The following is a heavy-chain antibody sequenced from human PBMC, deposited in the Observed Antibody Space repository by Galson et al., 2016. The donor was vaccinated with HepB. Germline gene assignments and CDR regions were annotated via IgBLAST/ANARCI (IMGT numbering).Heavy chain of an antibody. CDR2: IIPVFGTP. V-gene: IGHV1-69*13. D-gene: IGHD3-22*01. J-gene: IGHJ6*01. CDR1: GGTFSSYA. CDR3: ARDSRDSCDSSYYGVDV. Sequence: SVKVSCKASGGTFSSYAINWVRQAPGQGLEWMGGIIPVFGTPNYAQKFQGRVTITADESTSTAYMELSSLRSEDTAVYYCARDSRDSCDSSYYGVDVWGQGTTVTVSS.